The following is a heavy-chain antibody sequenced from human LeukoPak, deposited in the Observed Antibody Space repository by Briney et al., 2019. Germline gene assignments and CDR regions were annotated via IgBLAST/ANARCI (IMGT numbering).Heavy chain of an antibody. D-gene: IGHD3-22*01. CDR1: GGTFSSYA. CDR2: IIPILGIA. Sequence: ASVKVSCKASGGTFSSYAISWVRQAPGQGLEWMGRIIPILGIANYAQKFQGRVTITADKSTSTAYMELSSLRSEDTAVYYCARANDHYYDSSGYYFRHWFDPWGQGTLVTVSS. V-gene: IGHV1-69*04. J-gene: IGHJ5*02. CDR3: ARANDHYYDSSGYYFRHWFDP.